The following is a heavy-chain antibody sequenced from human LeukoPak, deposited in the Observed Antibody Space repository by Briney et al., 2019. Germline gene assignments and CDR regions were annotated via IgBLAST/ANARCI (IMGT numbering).Heavy chain of an antibody. Sequence: GGSLRLSCAASGFTFDDYGMGWVRQAPGKGLEWVSGINWNGGSTGYADSVKGRFTISRDNAKNSLYLQMNSLRAEDTALYYCASFYYGSGSYSLAVDYWGQGTLVTVSS. CDR2: INWNGGST. V-gene: IGHV3-20*04. J-gene: IGHJ4*02. CDR1: GFTFDDYG. D-gene: IGHD3-10*01. CDR3: ASFYYGSGSYSLAVDY.